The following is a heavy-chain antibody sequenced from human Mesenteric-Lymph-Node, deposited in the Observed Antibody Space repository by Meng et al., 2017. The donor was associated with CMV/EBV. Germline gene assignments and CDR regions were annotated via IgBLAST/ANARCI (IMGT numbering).Heavy chain of an antibody. CDR1: GGSLSSGGYY. J-gene: IGHJ5*02. CDR3: ARGRTWFDP. V-gene: IGHV4-31*03. Sequence: LPFTVSGGSLSSGGYYWSWIRQHPGKGLEWIGYIYYSGSTYYNPSLKSRVTISVDTSKNQFSLKLSSVTAADTAVYYCARGRTWFDPWGQGTLVTVSS. CDR2: IYYSGST. D-gene: IGHD5-24*01.